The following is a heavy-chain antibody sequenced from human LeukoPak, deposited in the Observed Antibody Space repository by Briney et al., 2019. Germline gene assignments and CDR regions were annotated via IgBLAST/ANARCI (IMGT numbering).Heavy chain of an antibody. CDR3: AKDPPVDY. CDR1: GFTFSRYG. CDR2: ISYDGSNK. V-gene: IGHV3-30*18. Sequence: GGSLRLSCAASGFTFSRYGMHWVRQAPGKGLEWVAVISYDGSNKYYADSVKGRFTISRDNSKNTLYLQMNSLRAEDTAVYYCAKDPPVDYWGQGTLVTVSS. J-gene: IGHJ4*02.